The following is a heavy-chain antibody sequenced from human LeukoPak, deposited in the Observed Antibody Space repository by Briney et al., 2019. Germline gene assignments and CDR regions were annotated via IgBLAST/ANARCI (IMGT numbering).Heavy chain of an antibody. Sequence: AGSLRLSCAASGFTFSSYGMHWVRQAPGKGLEWVAVIVYDGSNTYYADSVKGRFTISRDISKNTLYLQMNSLRVEDTAVYYCAADGGGLTGHYWGQGTLVTVSS. J-gene: IGHJ4*02. V-gene: IGHV3-33*05. CDR1: GFTFSSYG. CDR3: AADGGGLTGHY. D-gene: IGHD3-10*01. CDR2: IVYDGSNT.